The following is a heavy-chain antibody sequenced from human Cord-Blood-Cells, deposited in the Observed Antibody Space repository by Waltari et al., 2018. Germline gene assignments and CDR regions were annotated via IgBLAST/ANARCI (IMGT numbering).Heavy chain of an antibody. CDR3: ARVEVDYGSGSSNWFDP. D-gene: IGHD3-10*01. J-gene: IGHJ5*02. Sequence: GVKKPGSSVKVSCKASGGTFSSYAISWVRQAPGQGLEWMGGIIPIFGTANYAQKFQGRVTITADESTSTAYMELSSLRSEDTAVYYCARVEVDYGSGSSNWFDPWGQGTLVTVSS. V-gene: IGHV1-69*01. CDR2: IIPIFGTA. CDR1: GGTFSSYA.